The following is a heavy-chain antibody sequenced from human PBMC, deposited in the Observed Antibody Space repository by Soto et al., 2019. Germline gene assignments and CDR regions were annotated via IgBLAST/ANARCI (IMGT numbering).Heavy chain of an antibody. Sequence: QVQLVESGGGVVQPGRSLRLSCAASGFTFSSYGMHWVRQAPGKGLEWVAVISYDGSNKYYADSVKGRFTISRDNSKNTLYLQMNSLRAEDKAVYYCAKDPGFAVPAFDPWGQGTLVTVSS. J-gene: IGHJ5*02. CDR3: AKDPGFAVPAFDP. CDR1: GFTFSSYG. V-gene: IGHV3-30*18. CDR2: ISYDGSNK. D-gene: IGHD2-2*01.